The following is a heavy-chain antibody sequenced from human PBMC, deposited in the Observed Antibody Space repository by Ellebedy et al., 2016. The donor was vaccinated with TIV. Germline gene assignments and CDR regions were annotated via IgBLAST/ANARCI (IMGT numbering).Heavy chain of an antibody. J-gene: IGHJ4*02. V-gene: IGHV3-49*04. CDR2: TRRKAYGGTT. CDR3: SRVPYDSVDYYFDY. D-gene: IGHD3-10*01. Sequence: PGGSLRLSCTASGFTFGDYAMSWVRQAPGKGLEWVGFTRRKAYGGTTEYAASGKGRFTISRDDSKSIAYLHINSLKTEDTAVYFCSRVPYDSVDYYFDYWGQGTLVTVSS. CDR1: GFTFGDYA.